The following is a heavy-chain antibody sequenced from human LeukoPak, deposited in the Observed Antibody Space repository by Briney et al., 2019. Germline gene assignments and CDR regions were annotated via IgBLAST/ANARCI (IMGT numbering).Heavy chain of an antibody. Sequence: GGSLRLSCAASGFTFSSYAMHWVRQAPGKGLEYVSAISSNGGSTYYANSVKGRFTISRDNSKNTLYLQMGSLRAEDMAVYYCARGSSMARQPFDYWGQGTLVTVSS. D-gene: IGHD3-10*01. CDR2: ISSNGGST. V-gene: IGHV3-64*01. CDR1: GFTFSSYA. CDR3: ARGSSMARQPFDY. J-gene: IGHJ4*02.